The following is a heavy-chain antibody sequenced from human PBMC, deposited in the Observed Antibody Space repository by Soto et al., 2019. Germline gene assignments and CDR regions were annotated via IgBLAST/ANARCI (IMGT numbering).Heavy chain of an antibody. J-gene: IGHJ6*02. Sequence: ASVKVSCKASGYPFTSYGISWVLQAPGQGLEWMGWISAYNGNTNYAQKLQGRVTMTTDTSTSTAYMELRSLRSDDTAVYYCARDWDIVVVPAAIVHYYYGMDVWVQGTTVTVSS. CDR2: ISAYNGNT. CDR1: GYPFTSYG. CDR3: ARDWDIVVVPAAIVHYYYGMDV. D-gene: IGHD2-2*01. V-gene: IGHV1-18*01.